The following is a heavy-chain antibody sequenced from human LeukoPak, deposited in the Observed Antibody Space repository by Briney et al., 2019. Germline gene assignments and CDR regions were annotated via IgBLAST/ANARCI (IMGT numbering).Heavy chain of an antibody. Sequence: PGGSLRLSCAASGFTFSSYEMNWVRQAPGKGLEWVSYISSSSSYIYYADSVKGRFTISRDNAKNSLYLQMNSLRAEDTAVYYCARLGSGYYRDYWGQGTLVTVSS. CDR2: ISSSSSYI. D-gene: IGHD3-22*01. J-gene: IGHJ4*02. CDR3: ARLGSGYYRDY. V-gene: IGHV3-21*05. CDR1: GFTFSSYE.